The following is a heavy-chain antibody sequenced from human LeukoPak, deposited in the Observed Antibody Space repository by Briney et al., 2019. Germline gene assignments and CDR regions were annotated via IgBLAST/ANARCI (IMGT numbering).Heavy chain of an antibody. J-gene: IGHJ3*02. CDR1: GFTFSDYY. Sequence: PGGSLRLSCAASGFTFSDYYMSWIRQAPGKGLEWVSYISSSGSTIYYADSVKGRFTISRDNAKNSLYLQMNSLRAEDTAVYYCAGRNYYGSGSSPPIWGQGTMVTVSS. CDR3: AGRNYYGSGSSPPI. CDR2: ISSSGSTI. V-gene: IGHV3-11*01. D-gene: IGHD3-10*01.